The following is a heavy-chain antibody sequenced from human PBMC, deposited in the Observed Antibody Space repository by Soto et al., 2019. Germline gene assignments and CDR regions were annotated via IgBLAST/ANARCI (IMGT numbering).Heavy chain of an antibody. J-gene: IGHJ5*02. Sequence: QVQLVQSGAEVKKPWSSVKVSCKASGGTFSSYAISWVRQAPGQGLEWMGGIIPIFGTANYAQKFQGRVTITADESTSTAYMELSSLRSEDTAVYYCARDDPVEYGSGKKLDPWGQGTLVTVSS. V-gene: IGHV1-69*01. D-gene: IGHD3-10*01. CDR3: ARDDPVEYGSGKKLDP. CDR2: IIPIFGTA. CDR1: GGTFSSYA.